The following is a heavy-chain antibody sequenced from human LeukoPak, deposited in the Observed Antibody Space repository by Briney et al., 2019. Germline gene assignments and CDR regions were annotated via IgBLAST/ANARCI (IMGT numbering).Heavy chain of an antibody. CDR2: LNHSGST. D-gene: IGHD6-13*01. CDR3: ARQNTLPGIAAAGNGDFDY. J-gene: IGHJ4*02. CDR1: GGSFSGFY. V-gene: IGHV4-34*01. Sequence: SETLSLTCGVYGGSFSGFYWSWIRQPPGKGLEWIGELNHSGSTNYNPSLKSRVTISVDTSKNQFSLKLSSVTAADTAVYYCARQNTLPGIAAAGNGDFDYWGQGTLVTVSS.